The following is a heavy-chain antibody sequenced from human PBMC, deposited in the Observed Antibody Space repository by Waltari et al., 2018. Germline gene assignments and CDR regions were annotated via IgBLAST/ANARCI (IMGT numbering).Heavy chain of an antibody. J-gene: IGHJ1*01. CDR3: AIQRGDYAPEYFQH. CDR1: GGSISSSSYY. V-gene: IGHV4-39*07. CDR2: IYYSGST. Sequence: QLQLQESGPGLVKPSETLSLTCTVSGGSISSSSYYWGWIRQPPGKGLEWIGSIYYSGSTSYNPSLKSRFTISVDTSKNQFSLKLSSVTAADTAVYYCAIQRGDYAPEYFQHWGQGTLVTVSS. D-gene: IGHD4-17*01.